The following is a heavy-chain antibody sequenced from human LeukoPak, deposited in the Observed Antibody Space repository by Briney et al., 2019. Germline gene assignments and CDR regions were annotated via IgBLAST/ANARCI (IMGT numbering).Heavy chain of an antibody. CDR1: GGTFSSYA. CDR3: ARDREKMVYASWFDP. D-gene: IGHD2-8*01. Sequence: SVKVSCKASGGTFSSYAISWVRQAPGQGLEWMGGIIPIFGTANYAQKFQGRVTITTDESTSTAYMELSSLRSEDTAVYYCARDREKMVYASWFDPWGQGTLVTVSS. CDR2: IIPIFGTA. J-gene: IGHJ5*02. V-gene: IGHV1-69*05.